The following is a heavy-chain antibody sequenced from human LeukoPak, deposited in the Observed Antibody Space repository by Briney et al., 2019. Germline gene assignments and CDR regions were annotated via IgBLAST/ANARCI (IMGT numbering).Heavy chain of an antibody. CDR1: GGSFSGYY. D-gene: IGHD5-24*01. Sequence: PSETLSLTCAVYGGSFSGYYWSWIRQPPGKGLEWTGEINHSGSTNYNPSLKSRVTISVDTSKNQFSLKLSSVTAADTAVYYCARGFRSTQLLGFFDYWGQGTLVTVSS. CDR2: INHSGST. V-gene: IGHV4-34*01. CDR3: ARGFRSTQLLGFFDY. J-gene: IGHJ4*02.